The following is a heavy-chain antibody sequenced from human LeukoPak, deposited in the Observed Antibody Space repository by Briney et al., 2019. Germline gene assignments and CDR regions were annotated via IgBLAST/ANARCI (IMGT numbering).Heavy chain of an antibody. Sequence: GASVKVSCKASGYTFTGYYMHWVRQAPGQGLEWMGWINPNSGGTNYAQKFQGRVTMTRDTSISTAYMELSRLRSDDTAVYYCARARRYGSGSYLYYYGMDVWGQGTTVTVSS. V-gene: IGHV1-2*02. CDR2: INPNSGGT. CDR3: ARARRYGSGSYLYYYGMDV. D-gene: IGHD3-10*01. J-gene: IGHJ6*02. CDR1: GYTFTGYY.